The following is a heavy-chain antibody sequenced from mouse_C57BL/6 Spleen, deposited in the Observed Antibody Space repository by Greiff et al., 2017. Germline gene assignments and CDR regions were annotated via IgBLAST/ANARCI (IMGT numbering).Heavy chain of an antibody. V-gene: IGHV1-52*01. CDR1: GYPFTSYW. CDR3: ARSAGVAPIAY. J-gene: IGHJ3*01. D-gene: IGHD1-1*02. CDR2: IDPSDGET. Sequence: QVQLKQPGAELVRPGSSVTLSCKASGYPFTSYWMHWVKRRPKQGLEWMGNIDPSDGETNYNQKFKDKATLTVDKSSSTAYMQLSSLTSEDAAVYYFARSAGVAPIAYWGQGTLVTVSA.